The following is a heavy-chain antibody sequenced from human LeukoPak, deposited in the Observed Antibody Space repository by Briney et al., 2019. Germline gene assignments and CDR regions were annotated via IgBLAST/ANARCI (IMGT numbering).Heavy chain of an antibody. V-gene: IGHV3-23*01. CDR1: GFTFSSYG. CDR3: AKAPVTTCRGAFRYPFDY. CDR2: ISDTGNT. J-gene: IGHJ4*02. Sequence: PGGTLRLSCAASGFTFSSYGMSWVRQAPGKGLEWVSAISDTGNTYHADSVKGRFTISRDSSKNTLFLQMNRLRPEDAAVYYCAKAPVTTCRGAFRYPFDYWGLGTLVTVSS. D-gene: IGHD2-15*01.